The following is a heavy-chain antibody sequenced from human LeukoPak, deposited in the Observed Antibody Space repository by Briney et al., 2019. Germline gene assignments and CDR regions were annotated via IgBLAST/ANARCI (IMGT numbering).Heavy chain of an antibody. CDR3: ATPRRLYVWGSYRSYFDY. CDR2: FDPEDGET. J-gene: IGHJ4*02. Sequence: ASVKVSCKVSGYTLTELSMYWVRQAPGKGLEWMGGFDPEDGETIYAQKFQGRVTMTEDTSTDTAYMELSSLRSEDTAVYYCATPRRLYVWGSYRSYFDYWGQGTLVTVSS. D-gene: IGHD3-16*02. CDR1: GYTLTELS. V-gene: IGHV1-24*01.